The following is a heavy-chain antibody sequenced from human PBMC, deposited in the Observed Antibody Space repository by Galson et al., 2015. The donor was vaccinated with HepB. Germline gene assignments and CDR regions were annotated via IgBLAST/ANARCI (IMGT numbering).Heavy chain of an antibody. CDR1: GFTFSGSA. D-gene: IGHD3-3*01. CDR2: IRSKANSYAT. V-gene: IGHV3-73*01. J-gene: IGHJ4*02. Sequence: SLRLSCAASGFTFSGSAMHWVRQASGKGLEWVGRIRSKANSYATAYAASVKGRFTISRDDSKNTAYLQMNSLKTEDTAVYYCTREYYDFWSGYYWFDYWGQGTLVTVSS. CDR3: TREYYDFWSGYYWFDY.